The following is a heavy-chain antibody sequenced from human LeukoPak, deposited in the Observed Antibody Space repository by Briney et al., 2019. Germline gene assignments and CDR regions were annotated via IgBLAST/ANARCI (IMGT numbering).Heavy chain of an antibody. CDR1: GGSISSYY. V-gene: IGHV4-59*01. CDR2: ISYSGST. CDR3: ARLRLFPDYFDY. Sequence: SETLSRTCTGSGGSISSYYWSWIRQPPGKGLEWIGSISYSGSTNYTPSLKSRVTISLDTSKNQFSLKLSSVTAADTAVYYCARLRLFPDYFDYWGQGTLVTVSS. J-gene: IGHJ4*02. D-gene: IGHD3-22*01.